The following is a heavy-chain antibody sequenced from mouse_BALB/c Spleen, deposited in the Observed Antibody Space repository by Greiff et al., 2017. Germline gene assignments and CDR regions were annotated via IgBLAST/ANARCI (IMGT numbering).Heavy chain of an antibody. J-gene: IGHJ4*01. V-gene: IGHV3-2*02. CDR3: ARRDYGSSSYYYAMDY. Sequence: VQLKESGPGLVKPSQSLSLTCTVTGYSITSDYAWNWIRQFPGNKLEWMGYISYSGSTSYNPSLKSRISITRDTSKNQFFLQLNSVTTEDTATYYCARRDYGSSSYYYAMDYWGQGTSVTVSS. CDR2: ISYSGST. CDR1: GYSITSDYA. D-gene: IGHD1-1*01.